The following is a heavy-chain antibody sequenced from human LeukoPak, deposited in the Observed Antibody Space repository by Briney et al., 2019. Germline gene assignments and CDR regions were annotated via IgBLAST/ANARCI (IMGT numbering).Heavy chain of an antibody. Sequence: SETLSLTCAVYGGSFSGYYWSWIRQPPGKGLEWIGEINHSGSTNYNPPLKSRVTISVDTSKNQFSLKLSSVTAADTAVYYCARSLRIPNWFDPWGQGTLVTVSS. CDR1: GGSFSGYY. D-gene: IGHD5-12*01. CDR2: INHSGST. CDR3: ARSLRIPNWFDP. V-gene: IGHV4-34*01. J-gene: IGHJ5*02.